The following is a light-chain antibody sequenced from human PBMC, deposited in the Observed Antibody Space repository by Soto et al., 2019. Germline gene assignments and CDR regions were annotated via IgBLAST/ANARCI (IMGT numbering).Light chain of an antibody. V-gene: IGKV1-8*01. CDR1: QGISSY. CDR2: AAS. J-gene: IGKJ5*01. CDR3: QQYYSYPIT. Sequence: AIRVTQSPSSFSASTGGRGTITCRASQGISSYLAWYQQKPGKAPKLLIYAASTLQSGVPSRFSGSGSGTDFTLTISCLQSEDFATYYCQQYYSYPITFGQGTRLEIK.